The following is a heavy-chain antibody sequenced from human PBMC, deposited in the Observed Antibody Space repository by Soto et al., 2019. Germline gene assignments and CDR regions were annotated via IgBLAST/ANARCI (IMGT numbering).Heavy chain of an antibody. CDR3: ARYFSVRAAHDY. CDR1: GGTFSSYT. V-gene: IGHV1-69*02. Sequence: QVQLVQSGAEVQKPGSSVKVSCKASGGTFSSYTISWVRQAPGQGLEWMGRIIPILGIANYAQKFQGRVTITADKSTSTAYMELSSLRSEDTAVYYCARYFSVRAAHDYWGQGTLVTVSS. J-gene: IGHJ4*02. D-gene: IGHD3-3*01. CDR2: IIPILGIA.